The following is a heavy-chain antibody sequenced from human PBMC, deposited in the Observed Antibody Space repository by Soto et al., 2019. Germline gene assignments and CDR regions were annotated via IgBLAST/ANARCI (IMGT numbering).Heavy chain of an antibody. D-gene: IGHD2-8*01. J-gene: IGHJ6*01. CDR3: AKNGQPPYYYYGMDV. CDR2: VSSYNGDT. Sequence: QGQLVQSGPEVKKPGASVKVSCTASGYTFSRYGISWVRQAPGQGLEWMGWVSSYNGDTKYAQKVQGRVTMTIDTSTYTAYMELRSLTSDDTAKYYCAKNGQPPYYYYGMDVW. V-gene: IGHV1-18*01. CDR1: GYTFSRYG.